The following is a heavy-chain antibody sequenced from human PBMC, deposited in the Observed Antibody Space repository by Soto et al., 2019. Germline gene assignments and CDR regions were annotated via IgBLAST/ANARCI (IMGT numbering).Heavy chain of an antibody. Sequence: GSLRLSCAASGFTFSSYAMSWVRQAPGKGLEWVSAISGSGGSTYYADSVKGRFTISRDSSKNTLYLQMNSLRAEDTAVYYCAKPPGVVGATTVGYWGQGTLVTVSS. J-gene: IGHJ4*02. V-gene: IGHV3-23*01. CDR1: GFTFSSYA. CDR2: ISGSGGST. CDR3: AKPPGVVGATTVGY. D-gene: IGHD1-26*01.